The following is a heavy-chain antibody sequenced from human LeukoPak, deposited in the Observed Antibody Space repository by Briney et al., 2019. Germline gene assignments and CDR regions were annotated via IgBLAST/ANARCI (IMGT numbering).Heavy chain of an antibody. J-gene: IGHJ4*02. CDR2: IYSGGST. D-gene: IGHD1-26*01. CDR3: ARGGGATGSRYYFDC. CDR1: GFTVSSNY. V-gene: IGHV3-66*01. Sequence: GGSLRLSCAASGFTVSSNYLNWVRQAPGKGLEWVSVIYSGGSTYYADSVKGRFTISRDNSKNTLYLQMNSLRAEDTAVSYCARGGGATGSRYYFDCGGQGTLATVYS.